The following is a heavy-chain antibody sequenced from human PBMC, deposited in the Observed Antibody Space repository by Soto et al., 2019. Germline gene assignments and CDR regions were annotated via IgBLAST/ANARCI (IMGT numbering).Heavy chain of an antibody. J-gene: IGHJ3*01. CDR3: AHRVVGPGPITRAFDF. CDR1: GFSLSTSGVG. V-gene: IGHV2-5*02. CDR2: IYWDGDK. D-gene: IGHD2-15*01. Sequence: QITLKESGPTLVQPTQTLTLTCTFSGFSLSTSGVGVGWIRQPPRKALEWLALIYWDGDKRYTPSLKSRLFISKDTSKHQVVLTMTKVDPEDTATYYCAHRVVGPGPITRAFDFWGQGTMVTVSS.